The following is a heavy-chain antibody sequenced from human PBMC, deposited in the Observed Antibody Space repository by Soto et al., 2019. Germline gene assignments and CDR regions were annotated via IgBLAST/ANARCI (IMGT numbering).Heavy chain of an antibody. Sequence: QVQLVQSGAEVKKPGSSVKVSCKASGGTFSSYAISWVRQAPGQGLEWMGGIIPIFGTANYAQKSQGRVTITADESTSTAYMELSSLRSEDTAVYYCASHRRSNYYDSSGYYYYFDYWGQGTLVTVSS. CDR2: IIPIFGTA. CDR3: ASHRRSNYYDSSGYYYYFDY. V-gene: IGHV1-69*01. CDR1: GGTFSSYA. J-gene: IGHJ4*02. D-gene: IGHD3-22*01.